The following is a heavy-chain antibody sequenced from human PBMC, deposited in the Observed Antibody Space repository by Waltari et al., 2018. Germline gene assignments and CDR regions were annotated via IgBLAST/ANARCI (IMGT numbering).Heavy chain of an antibody. Sequence: VQLVDSGGGLVKPGGSLSLSCAASGFTFSRAWMSWVRQAPGKVREWVGRSKSKTDGGTTDYSAPVKGRFTISRDDSKDALYWQMNSLKTEDTAVYYCTTGGVKGPHDAFDIWGQGTMVTVSS. D-gene: IGHD2-8*01. J-gene: IGHJ3*02. CDR2: SKSKTDGGTT. V-gene: IGHV3-15*01. CDR3: TTGGVKGPHDAFDI. CDR1: GFTFSRAW.